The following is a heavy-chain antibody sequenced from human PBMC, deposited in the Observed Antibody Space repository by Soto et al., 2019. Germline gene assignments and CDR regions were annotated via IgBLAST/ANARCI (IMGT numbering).Heavy chain of an antibody. Sequence: QAQLVQSGAEVKKPGASVKVSCKASENTFSSYYLHWVRQAPGQGLEWMGMIHPSGGGATYAQKFLGRVTMTRDTSTSTVFMELSSLRSEDTAIYYCSRGGRITVVTASFDFWGQGTLVTVSS. J-gene: IGHJ4*02. V-gene: IGHV1-46*03. D-gene: IGHD2-21*02. CDR1: ENTFSSYY. CDR3: SRGGRITVVTASFDF. CDR2: IHPSGGGA.